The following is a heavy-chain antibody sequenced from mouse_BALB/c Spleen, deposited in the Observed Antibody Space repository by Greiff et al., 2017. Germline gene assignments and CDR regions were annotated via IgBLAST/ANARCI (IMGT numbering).Heavy chain of an antibody. CDR2: ISSGSSTI. CDR3: GAMDY. CDR1: GFTFSSFG. V-gene: IGHV5-17*02. Sequence: DVKLVESGGGLVQPGGSRKLSCAASGFTFSSFGMHWVRQAPEKGLEWVAYISSGSSTIYYADTVKGRFTISRDNPKNTLFLQMSSLKSEDTAMYYCGAMDYWGQGTSVTVSS. J-gene: IGHJ4*01.